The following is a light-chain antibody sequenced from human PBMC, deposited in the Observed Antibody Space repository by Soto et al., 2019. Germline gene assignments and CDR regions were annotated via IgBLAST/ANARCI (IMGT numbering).Light chain of an antibody. CDR1: SSNIGSYP. CDR3: AAWDGGLSGRLYV. V-gene: IGLV1-44*01. J-gene: IGLJ1*01. CDR2: DNI. Sequence: QSVLTQPPSASGTPGQRVTISCSGGSSNIGSYPVNWYQQLPGTAPKLLIYDNIVRPSGVSDRFSGSKSGTSASLAISGLESEDEAEYYCAAWDGGLSGRLYVFGSGTKLTVL.